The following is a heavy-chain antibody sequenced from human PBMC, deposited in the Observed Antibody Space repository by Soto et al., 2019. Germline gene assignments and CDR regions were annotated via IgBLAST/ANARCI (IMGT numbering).Heavy chain of an antibody. Sequence: ASETLSLTCTVSGGSISSGDYFWSWIRQSPGKGLEWIAYISSIGSTYYNPSLKSRVSVSRDTSKNQFSLKLSSVTTTDTAVHYCARGLVIRPYYYLGMDVWGQGTTVTVSS. D-gene: IGHD3-9*01. CDR1: GGSISSGDYF. CDR3: ARGLVIRPYYYLGMDV. CDR2: ISSIGST. V-gene: IGHV4-30-4*01. J-gene: IGHJ6*02.